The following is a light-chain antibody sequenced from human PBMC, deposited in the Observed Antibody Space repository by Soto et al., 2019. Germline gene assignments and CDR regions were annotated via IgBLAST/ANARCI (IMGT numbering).Light chain of an antibody. J-gene: IGKJ5*01. V-gene: IGKV3-15*01. Sequence: EIVMTQSPATLSVSPGERGTLSCRASQSVNSNLAWYQQKPGQAPRLLIYDASTRATGIPARFSGSGSGTEFTLTISSLQSEDFAVYYCQQYGSLITFGQGTRLEI. CDR2: DAS. CDR3: QQYGSLIT. CDR1: QSVNSN.